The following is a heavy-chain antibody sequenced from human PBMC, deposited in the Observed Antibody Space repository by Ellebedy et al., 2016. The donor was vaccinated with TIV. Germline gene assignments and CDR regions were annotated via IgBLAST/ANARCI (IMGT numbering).Heavy chain of an antibody. CDR1: GFTFSNYA. CDR3: ARDSQLRDYYYYYGMDV. V-gene: IGHV3-30-3*01. CDR2: ISYNGSNQ. J-gene: IGHJ6*02. D-gene: IGHD2-2*01. Sequence: PGGSLRLSCAASGFTFSNYALHWVRQAPGKGLEWMAVISYNGSNQFYADSVKGRFTISRDNSKHTLYLQMNSLRAEDTAVYYCARDSQLRDYYYYYGMDVWGQGTTVTVTS.